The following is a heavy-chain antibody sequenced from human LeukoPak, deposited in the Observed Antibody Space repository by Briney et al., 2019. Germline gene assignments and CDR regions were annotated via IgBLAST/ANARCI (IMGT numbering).Heavy chain of an antibody. D-gene: IGHD6-19*01. Sequence: GWSLRLSCAASVLTFDDYAMHWVRPAPAKGLEWVSGSSWNSCSIGYADSLKGRFTLSRDNAKNSLYLQMNSLSAEDTALYYCPKAKSGVAGSLYFDYWGQGTLVTVSS. V-gene: IGHV3-9*01. CDR1: VLTFDDYA. CDR2: SSWNSCSI. J-gene: IGHJ4*02. CDR3: PKAKSGVAGSLYFDY.